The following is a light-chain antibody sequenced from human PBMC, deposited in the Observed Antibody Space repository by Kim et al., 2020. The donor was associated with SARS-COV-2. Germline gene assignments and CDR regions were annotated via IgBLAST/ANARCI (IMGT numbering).Light chain of an antibody. CDR1: KLGDKY. J-gene: IGLJ2*01. Sequence: SPGQPASITCSGDKLGDKYACWYQQKPGQSPVLVIYQDSKRPSGIPERFSGSNSGNTATLTISGTQAMDEADYYCQAWDSSTDVVFGGGTQLTVL. CDR3: QAWDSSTDVV. CDR2: QDS. V-gene: IGLV3-1*01.